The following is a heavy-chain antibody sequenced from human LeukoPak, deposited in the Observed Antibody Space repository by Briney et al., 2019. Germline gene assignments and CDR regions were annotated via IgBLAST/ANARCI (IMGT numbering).Heavy chain of an antibody. J-gene: IGHJ4*02. CDR1: GFTFDDYA. CDR2: ISWNSGSI. V-gene: IGHV3-9*03. D-gene: IGHD4-17*01. CDR3: AKDMLPYGDFSHLFDY. Sequence: PGGSLRLSCAVSGFTFDDYAMHWFRQAPGKGLEWVSGISWNSGSIGYADSVKGRFTISRDNAKNSLYLQMNSVRAEDMALYYCAKDMLPYGDFSHLFDYWGQGTLVTVSS.